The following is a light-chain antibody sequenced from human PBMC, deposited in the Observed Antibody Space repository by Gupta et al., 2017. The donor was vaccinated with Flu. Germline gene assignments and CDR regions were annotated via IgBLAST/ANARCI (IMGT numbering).Light chain of an antibody. Sequence: DIVLTQSPATLSLSPGERATLSCRASQSVSSYLAWYQQKPGQAPRLLIDDASNRATGIPARFSGSGSGTDFTLTISSLEPEDFAVYYCQQRSNWAPWSFGQGTKLEIK. J-gene: IGKJ2*04. V-gene: IGKV3-11*01. CDR1: QSVSSY. CDR2: DAS. CDR3: QQRSNWAPWS.